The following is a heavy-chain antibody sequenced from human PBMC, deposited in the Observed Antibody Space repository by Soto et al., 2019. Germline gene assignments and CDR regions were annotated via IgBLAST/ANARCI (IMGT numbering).Heavy chain of an antibody. Sequence: SVKVSCKASGGTFSSYAIIWVRQAPGQGLEWMGGIIPIFGTANYAQKFQGRVTITADESTSTAYMELSSLRSEDTAVYYCAREATINQDYYGMDVWGQGTTVTVSS. D-gene: IGHD5-12*01. V-gene: IGHV1-69*13. CDR1: GGTFSSYA. CDR3: AREATINQDYYGMDV. CDR2: IIPIFGTA. J-gene: IGHJ6*02.